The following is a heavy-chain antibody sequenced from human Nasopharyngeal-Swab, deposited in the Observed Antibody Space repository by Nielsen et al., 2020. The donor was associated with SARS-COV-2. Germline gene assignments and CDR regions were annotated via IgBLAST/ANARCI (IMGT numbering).Heavy chain of an antibody. V-gene: IGHV4-39*01. Sequence: GSLRLPCTVSGRSLSSSSYYWGWIRQPPGKGLEWIGSIYYSGSTYYNPSLKSRVTISVDTSKNQFSLKLSSVTAADTAVYYCARNDYTGSSWFDPWGQGTLATVSS. D-gene: IGHD4-11*01. CDR1: GRSLSSSSYY. CDR3: ARNDYTGSSWFDP. CDR2: IYYSGST. J-gene: IGHJ5*02.